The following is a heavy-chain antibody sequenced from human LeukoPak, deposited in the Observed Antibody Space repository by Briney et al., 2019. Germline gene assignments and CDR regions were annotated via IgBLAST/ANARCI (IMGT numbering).Heavy chain of an antibody. CDR1: GGSFSGYY. CDR3: AGDSSGYQYYFDY. J-gene: IGHJ4*02. D-gene: IGHD3-22*01. Sequence: PSETLSLTCAVYGGSFSGYYWSWIRQPPGKGLEWIGEINHSGSTNYNPSLKSRVTISVDTSKNQFSLKLSSVTAADTAVYYCAGDSSGYQYYFDYWGQGTLVTVSS. CDR2: INHSGST. V-gene: IGHV4-34*01.